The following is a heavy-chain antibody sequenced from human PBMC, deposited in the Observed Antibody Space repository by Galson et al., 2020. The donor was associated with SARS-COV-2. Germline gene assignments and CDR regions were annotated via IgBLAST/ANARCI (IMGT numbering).Heavy chain of an antibody. CDR2: ISGSGGST. D-gene: IGHD4-17*01. Sequence: GESLKISCAASGFTFSSYWMHWVRQAPGKGLVWVSGISGSGGSTYYADFGKGRFTISRDNSKNTVYLQMNSLGAGDTALYYCAKDQGNDYGDQLDYWGQGTLVTVSS. J-gene: IGHJ4*02. CDR3: AKDQGNDYGDQLDY. V-gene: IGHV3-23*01. CDR1: GFTFSSYW.